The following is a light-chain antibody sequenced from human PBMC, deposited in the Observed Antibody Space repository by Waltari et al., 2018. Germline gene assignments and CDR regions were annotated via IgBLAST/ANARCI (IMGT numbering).Light chain of an antibody. CDR2: DVT. Sequence: QSALTQPRPVSGSPGQSVTISCTGPSNDVGVYNHVSWYQHHPGKAPKLMIYDVTKRPSGVPDRFSGSKSGNTASLTISGLQAEDEADYYCCSYAGTYTHVVFGGGTKVTVL. J-gene: IGLJ2*01. V-gene: IGLV2-11*01. CDR3: CSYAGTYTHVV. CDR1: SNDVGVYNH.